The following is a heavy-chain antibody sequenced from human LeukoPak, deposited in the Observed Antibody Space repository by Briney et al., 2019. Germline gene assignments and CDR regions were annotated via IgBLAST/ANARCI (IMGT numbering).Heavy chain of an antibody. V-gene: IGHV4-39*07. CDR2: IYHSGST. CDR1: GGSISSSSYY. D-gene: IGHD3-22*01. Sequence: SETLSLTCTVSGGSISSSSYYWGWIRQPPGKGLEWIGSIYHSGSTYYNPSLKSRVTISVDTSKNQFSLKLSSVTAADTAVYYCACAAYYYDSRMYAFDIWGQGTMVTVSS. CDR3: ACAAYYYDSRMYAFDI. J-gene: IGHJ3*02.